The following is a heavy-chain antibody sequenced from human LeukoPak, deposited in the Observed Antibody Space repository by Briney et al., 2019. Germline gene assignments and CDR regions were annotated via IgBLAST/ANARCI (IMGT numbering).Heavy chain of an antibody. CDR1: GYTFTGHY. CDR3: ARAIITSQNI. J-gene: IGHJ4*02. CDR2: INPNSGGT. V-gene: IGHV1-2*02. Sequence: GASVKVSCKASGYTFTGHYMHWVRRAPGQGLEWMGWINPNSGGTNYAQKFQGRVTMTRDTSISTAYMELSRLRSDDTAVYYCARAIITSQNIWGQGTLVTVSS. D-gene: IGHD1-14*01.